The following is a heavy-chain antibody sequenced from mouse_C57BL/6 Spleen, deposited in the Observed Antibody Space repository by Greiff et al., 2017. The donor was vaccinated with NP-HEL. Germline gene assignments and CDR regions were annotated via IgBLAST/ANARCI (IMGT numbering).Heavy chain of an antibody. D-gene: IGHD1-1*01. V-gene: IGHV1-9*01. J-gene: IGHJ3*01. CDR2: ISPGSGST. CDR3: ASRNYYYGSSSFAY. CDR1: GYTFTGYW. Sequence: VKLQESGAELMKPGASVKLSCKATGYTFTGYWIEWVKQRPGHGLEWIGEISPGSGSTNYNEKFKGKATFTADTSSNTAYMQLSSLTTEDSAIYYCASRNYYYGSSSFAYWGQGTLVTVSA.